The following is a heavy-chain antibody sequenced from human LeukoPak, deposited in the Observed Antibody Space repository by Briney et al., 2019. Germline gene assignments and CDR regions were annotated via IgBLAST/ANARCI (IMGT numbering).Heavy chain of an antibody. CDR2: INHSGST. D-gene: IGHD3-22*01. Sequence: SETLSLTCTVSGGSISGYYWSWIRQLPGKGLEWIGEINHSGSTNYNPSLKSRVAISVDTSKNQFSLKLSSVTAADTAVYYCARSLHRGYYDSSGYRYWGQGTLVTVSS. V-gene: IGHV4-34*01. J-gene: IGHJ4*02. CDR1: GGSISGYY. CDR3: ARSLHRGYYDSSGYRY.